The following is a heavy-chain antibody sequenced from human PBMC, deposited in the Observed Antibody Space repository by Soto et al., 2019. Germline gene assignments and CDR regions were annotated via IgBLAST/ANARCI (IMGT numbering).Heavy chain of an antibody. CDR2: IYYSGST. CDR3: AREVSGSSYEQWSPRGFDP. V-gene: IGHV4-31*03. CDR1: GGSISSGGYY. Sequence: SETLSLTCTVSGGSISSGGYYWSWIRQHPGKGLEGIGYIYYSGSTYYNPSLKSRVTISVDTSKNQFSLKLSSVTAADTAVYYCAREVSGSSYEQWSPRGFDPWGQGTLVTVSS. D-gene: IGHD6-19*01. J-gene: IGHJ5*02.